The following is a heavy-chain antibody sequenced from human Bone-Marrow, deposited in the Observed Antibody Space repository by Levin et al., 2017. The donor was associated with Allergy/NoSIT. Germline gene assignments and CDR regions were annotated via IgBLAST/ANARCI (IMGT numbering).Heavy chain of an antibody. CDR3: ARDSGGYTSSSFDD. Sequence: GGSLRLSCEASGFTFSSYAMHWVRQAPGKGLEWVAAISNDGSSKYYADSVKGRFTISRDNSKNTMYLQMNSLRAEDTAVYYCARDSGGYTSSSFDDWGQGTLVTDSS. CDR1: GFTFSSYA. D-gene: IGHD6-13*01. J-gene: IGHJ4*02. CDR2: ISNDGSSK. V-gene: IGHV3-30-3*01.